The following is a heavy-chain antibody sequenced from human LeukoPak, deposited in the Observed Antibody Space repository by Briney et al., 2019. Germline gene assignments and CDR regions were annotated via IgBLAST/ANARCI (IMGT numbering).Heavy chain of an antibody. CDR1: GGSFSGHY. Sequence: KPSETLSLTCAVYGGSFSGHYWSWIRQPPGKGLEWIGETSQSGSTNYNPSLKSRVTISADTSKNQFSVKLSSVTAADTAVYYCARDRAPYSSSGGFDYWGQGTLVTVSS. V-gene: IGHV4-34*01. CDR2: TSQSGST. J-gene: IGHJ4*02. D-gene: IGHD6-6*01. CDR3: ARDRAPYSSSGGFDY.